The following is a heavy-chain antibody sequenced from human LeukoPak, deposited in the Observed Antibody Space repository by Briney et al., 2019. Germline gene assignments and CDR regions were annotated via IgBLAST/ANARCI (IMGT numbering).Heavy chain of an antibody. CDR1: GGSISSSSYY. V-gene: IGHV4-39*01. D-gene: IGHD3-9*01. CDR3: ARGEYFDWLYRSQYYFDY. Sequence: SETLSLTCTVSGGSISSSSYYWGWIRQPPGKGLEWIGSIYYSGSTYYNPSLKSRVTISVDTSKNQFSLKLSSVTAADTAVYYCARGEYFDWLYRSQYYFDYWGQGTLVTVSS. CDR2: IYYSGST. J-gene: IGHJ4*02.